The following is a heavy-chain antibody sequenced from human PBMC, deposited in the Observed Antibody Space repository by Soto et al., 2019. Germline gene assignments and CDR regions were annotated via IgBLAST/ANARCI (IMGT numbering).Heavy chain of an antibody. V-gene: IGHV1-18*01. D-gene: IGHD3-3*01. CDR3: ARPQDYDFWSGFDY. CDR1: GYTFTSYG. J-gene: IGHJ4*02. CDR2: ISAYNGNT. Sequence: GTSVKVSCKASGYTFTSYGISWVRQAPGQGLEWMGWISAYNGNTNYAQKLQGRVTMTTDTSTSTAYMELRSLRSDDTAVYYCARPQDYDFWSGFDYWGQGTLVTVSS.